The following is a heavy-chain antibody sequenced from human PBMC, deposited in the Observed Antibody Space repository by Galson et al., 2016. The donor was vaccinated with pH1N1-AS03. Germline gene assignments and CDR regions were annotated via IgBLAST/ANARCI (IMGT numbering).Heavy chain of an antibody. D-gene: IGHD3-16*01. J-gene: IGHJ5*02. CDR2: IYTSGST. CDR3: ARGGEEMRFGSETMYNWFDP. V-gene: IGHV4-61*09. CDR1: GGSMKTGIHY. Sequence: TLSLTCAVSGGSMKTGIHYWSWIRQPAGRGLEWIGNIYTSGSTNYNPSLKSRVTLSLDTSKNQFSLNLSSVAAADTAVYYWARGGEEMRFGSETMYNWFDPWGQGTQVTVSS.